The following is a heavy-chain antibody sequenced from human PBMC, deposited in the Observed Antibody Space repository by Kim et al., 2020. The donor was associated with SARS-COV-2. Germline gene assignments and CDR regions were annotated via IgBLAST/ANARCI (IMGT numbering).Heavy chain of an antibody. D-gene: IGHD1-26*01. J-gene: IGHJ4*02. Sequence: GGSLRLSCAASGFTFSSYSMNWVRQAPGKGLEWVSSISSSSSYIYYADSVKGRFTISRDNAKNSLYLQMNSLRAEDTAVYYCARDFCQGSGGYYCRWYFDYWGQGTLVTVSS. CDR1: GFTFSSYS. V-gene: IGHV3-21*01. CDR2: ISSSSSYI. CDR3: ARDFCQGSGGYYCRWYFDY.